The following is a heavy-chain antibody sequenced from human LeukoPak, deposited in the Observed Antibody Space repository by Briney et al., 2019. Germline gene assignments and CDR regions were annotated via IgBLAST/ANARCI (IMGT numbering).Heavy chain of an antibody. D-gene: IGHD2-2*03. CDR1: GFTFSSYA. V-gene: IGHV3-30*04. Sequence: PGGSLRPSCAASGFTFSSYAMHWVRQAPGKGLEWVAVISDDGSNKYYADSVKGRFTNSRDNSKNTLYLQMNSLRAEDTAVYYCARVDDLDAFAVWGQGTMVIVFS. J-gene: IGHJ3*01. CDR2: ISDDGSNK. CDR3: ARVDDLDAFAV.